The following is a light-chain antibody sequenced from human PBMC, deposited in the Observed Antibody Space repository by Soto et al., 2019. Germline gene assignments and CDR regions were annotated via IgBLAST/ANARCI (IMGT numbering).Light chain of an antibody. J-gene: IGLJ3*02. V-gene: IGLV2-8*01. CDR2: EVS. CDR1: SSDVGNYKY. CDR3: SSYAGSNNWV. Sequence: QSVLTQSPSASGSPGQSVTISCTGTSSDVGNYKYVSWYQQHPGKAPKLMIYEVSKRPSGVPDRFSGSKSGNTASLTVSGLQAEDEADYYCSSYAGSNNWVFGGGTKVTVL.